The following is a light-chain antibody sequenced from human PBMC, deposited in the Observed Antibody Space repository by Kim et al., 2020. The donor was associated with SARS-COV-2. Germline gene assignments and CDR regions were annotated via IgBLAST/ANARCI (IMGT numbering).Light chain of an antibody. V-gene: IGLV3-1*01. CDR2: QDT. CDR3: QAWDSTSVL. J-gene: IGLJ2*01. Sequence: SYELTQPPSVSVSPGQTASITCSGGELADKYASWYQQKPGQSPVLVIYQDTKRPSGIPERFSGSNSGNTATLTISGTQSMDEADYYCQAWDSTSVLFGGGTQLTVL. CDR1: ELADKY.